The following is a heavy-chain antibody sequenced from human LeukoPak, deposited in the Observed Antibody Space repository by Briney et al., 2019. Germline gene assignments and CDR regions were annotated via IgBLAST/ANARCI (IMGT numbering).Heavy chain of an antibody. J-gene: IGHJ3*02. Sequence: SVKVSCKASGGTFSSYAISWVRQAPGQGLEWMGGIIPIFGTANYAQKFQGRVTITADESTSTAYMELSSLRSEDTVVYYCARDRSPYGLDAFDIWGQGTMVTVSS. CDR1: GGTFSSYA. CDR2: IIPIFGTA. CDR3: ARDRSPYGLDAFDI. D-gene: IGHD4-17*01. V-gene: IGHV1-69*01.